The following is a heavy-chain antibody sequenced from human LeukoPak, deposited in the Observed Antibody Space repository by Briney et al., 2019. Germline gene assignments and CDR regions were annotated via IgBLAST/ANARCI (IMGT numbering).Heavy chain of an antibody. J-gene: IGHJ4*02. V-gene: IGHV6-1*01. D-gene: IGHD1-7*01. CDR2: TYYRSKWYN. CDR1: GDSFSSNSAT. CDR3: AREVGTWNYEDY. Sequence: SQTLSLTCAISGDSFSSNSATWAWLRQSPSRGLEWLGRTYYRSKWYNDYAVSVKSLISINPDTSKNQFSLQLNSGTPENTAVYYCAREVGTWNYEDYWGQGTLVTVSS.